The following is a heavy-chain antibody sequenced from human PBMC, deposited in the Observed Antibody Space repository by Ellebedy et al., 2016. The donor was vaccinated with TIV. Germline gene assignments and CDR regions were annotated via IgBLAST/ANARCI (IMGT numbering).Heavy chain of an antibody. Sequence: GESLKISCAASGFTFSSYAMSWVRQAPGKGLEWVSGITGGGSTAYADSVKGRFTISRDNSKNTLHLQMDSLRAEDTAVYYCPKDREVGSHYYFDTWGQGTLVTVSS. CDR3: PKDREVGSHYYFDT. CDR1: GFTFSSYA. V-gene: IGHV3-23*01. D-gene: IGHD3-10*01. J-gene: IGHJ4*02. CDR2: ITGGGST.